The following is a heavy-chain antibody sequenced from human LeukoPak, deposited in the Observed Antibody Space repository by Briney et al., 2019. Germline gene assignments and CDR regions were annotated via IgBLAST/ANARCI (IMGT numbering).Heavy chain of an antibody. CDR3: AKDRLEWLLSSDY. V-gene: IGHV3-23*01. J-gene: IGHJ4*02. CDR2: ISDSGGST. D-gene: IGHD3-3*01. CDR1: GFTFSSYG. Sequence: GGSLRLSCAASGFTFSSYGMNWVRQAPGKGLEWVSSISDSGGSTYYADSVKGRFTISRDNSKNTLYLQMNSLRAEDTAVYYCAKDRLEWLLSSDYWGQGTLVTVSS.